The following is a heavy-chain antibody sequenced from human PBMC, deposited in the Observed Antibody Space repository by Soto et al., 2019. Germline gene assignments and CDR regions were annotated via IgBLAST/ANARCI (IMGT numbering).Heavy chain of an antibody. CDR3: ARLFCSTTTCDSWFDH. V-gene: IGHV5-10-1*01. Sequence: PXESLKISCTGFGYTFTTFWVTWVRQMPGKGLEWMGRIDPRDSYVNYSPSFQGHVTISVDKSISTAYLQWGSLKASDTAMYYCARLFCSTTTCDSWFDHWGQGALVTVSS. D-gene: IGHD2-2*01. J-gene: IGHJ5*02. CDR2: IDPRDSYV. CDR1: GYTFTTFW.